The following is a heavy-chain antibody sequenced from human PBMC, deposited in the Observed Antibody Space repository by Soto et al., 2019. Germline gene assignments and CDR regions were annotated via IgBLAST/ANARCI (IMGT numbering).Heavy chain of an antibody. D-gene: IGHD3-22*01. V-gene: IGHV3-33*01. CDR3: ARETYYDTSGHYSGIGGFDY. Sequence: GESLKISCAASGFTFSNYGMHWVRQAPGKGLEWVTFIWYDGTNKYYADSVKGRFTISRDKSKSTLYFQMNNLRAEDTAVYYCARETYYDTSGHYSGIGGFDYWGQGTLVTVSS. CDR1: GFTFSNYG. J-gene: IGHJ4*02. CDR2: IWYDGTNK.